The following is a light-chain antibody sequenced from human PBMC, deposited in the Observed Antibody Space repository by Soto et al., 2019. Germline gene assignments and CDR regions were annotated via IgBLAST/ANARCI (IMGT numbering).Light chain of an antibody. Sequence: QSVLTQPPSASGTPGQRVTISCSGGTSSIGRNYVYWYQQLPGTAPKLVIYSNHQRPSGVPDRFSGSKSGTSASLAISGLQSEDEADYHCATWDDSLNGWVFGGGTQLTVL. CDR3: ATWDDSLNGWV. V-gene: IGLV1-44*01. J-gene: IGLJ3*02. CDR1: TSSIGRNY. CDR2: SNH.